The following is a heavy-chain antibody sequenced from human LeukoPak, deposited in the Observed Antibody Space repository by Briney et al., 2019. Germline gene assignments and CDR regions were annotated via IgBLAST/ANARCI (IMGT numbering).Heavy chain of an antibody. J-gene: IGHJ3*02. CDR3: ASPPRGNTKGAFDI. D-gene: IGHD1-1*01. CDR2: IIPIFGTA. Sequence: SVKVSXKASGGTFSSYAISWMRQAPGQGLEWMGGIIPIFGTANYAQKFQGRVTITADESTSTAYMELSSLRSEDTAVYYCASPPRGNTKGAFDIWGQGTMVTVSS. V-gene: IGHV1-69*01. CDR1: GGTFSSYA.